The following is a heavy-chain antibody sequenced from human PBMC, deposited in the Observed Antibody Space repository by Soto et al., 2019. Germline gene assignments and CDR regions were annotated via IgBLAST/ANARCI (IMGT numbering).Heavy chain of an antibody. CDR2: IIPLFGTS. CDR3: ARLPLRITVFGKVLGYADS. Sequence: QVQLVQSGAEVKTPGSSVTVSCTPSGGSFNDYAFSWVRQAPGQGLEWLGGIIPLFGTSDYSQSFRDRATITEVKYTYTVFLELRSLTAHVSAVYYCARLPLRITVFGKVLGYADSWGEGSLITVSS. J-gene: IGHJ4*02. CDR1: GGSFNDYA. D-gene: IGHD3-3*01. V-gene: IGHV1-69*06.